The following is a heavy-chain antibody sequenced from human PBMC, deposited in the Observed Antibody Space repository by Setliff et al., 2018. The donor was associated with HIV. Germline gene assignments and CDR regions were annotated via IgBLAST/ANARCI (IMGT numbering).Heavy chain of an antibody. V-gene: IGHV1-46*02. J-gene: IGHJ4*02. CDR1: RSTFNSHT. D-gene: IGHD4-4*01. CDR2: IIPILGGST. Sequence: GASVKVSCKASRSTFNSHTINWVRQAPGQGLDWMGRIIPILGGSTSYAQKFQGRVTMTRDTSTSTVYMELSSLRSEDTAVYYCARGSPRLQWGLFDYWGQGTLVTVSS. CDR3: ARGSPRLQWGLFDY.